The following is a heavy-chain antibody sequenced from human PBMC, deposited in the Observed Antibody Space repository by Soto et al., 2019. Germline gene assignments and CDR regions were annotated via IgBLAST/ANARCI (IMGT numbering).Heavy chain of an antibody. CDR3: ARAYTGSGSSYWCFEL. CDR2: IKPDGSEK. V-gene: IGHV3-7*01. Sequence: EVQLVESGGGLVQPGGSLRLSCAASGFTFGPYWMTWVRQAPGKGLEWVAKIKPDGSEKYYVDSVKGRFTISRDNTKTSLYLQMNSLRAEDTAVYYCARAYTGSGSSYWCFELWGRGTLVTVSS. J-gene: IGHJ2*01. D-gene: IGHD3-16*01. CDR1: GFTFGPYW.